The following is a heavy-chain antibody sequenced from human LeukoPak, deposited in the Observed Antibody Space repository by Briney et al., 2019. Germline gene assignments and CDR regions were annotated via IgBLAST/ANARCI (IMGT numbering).Heavy chain of an antibody. J-gene: IGHJ3*02. D-gene: IGHD5-18*01. CDR3: ARQLWLFAFDI. Sequence: SETLSLTCAVYGGSFSGYYWSWIRQPPGKGLEWIGEINHSGSTNYNPSLKRRVTISVDTSKNQFSLKLSSVTAADTAVYYCARQLWLFAFDIWGQGTMVTVSS. CDR1: GGSFSGYY. V-gene: IGHV4-34*01. CDR2: INHSGST.